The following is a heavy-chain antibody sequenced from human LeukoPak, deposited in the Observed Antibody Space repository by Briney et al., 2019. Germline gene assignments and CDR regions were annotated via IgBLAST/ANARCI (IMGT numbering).Heavy chain of an antibody. D-gene: IGHD6-13*01. CDR2: INPNSGGT. CDR1: GYTFTGYY. Sequence: GASVKVSCKASGYTFTGYYMHWVRQAPGQGLEWMGWINPNSGGTNYAQKFQGRVTMTRDTSISAAYMELSRLRSDDTAVYYCARAQVDSSSWYLSYLSYYFDYWGQGTLVTVSS. J-gene: IGHJ4*02. CDR3: ARAQVDSSSWYLSYLSYYFDY. V-gene: IGHV1-2*02.